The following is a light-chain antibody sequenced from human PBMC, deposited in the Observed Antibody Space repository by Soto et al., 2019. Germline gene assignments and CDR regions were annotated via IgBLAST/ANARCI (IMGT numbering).Light chain of an antibody. CDR1: QGISNY. Sequence: IQRTQSPSSQSASVGYRVAITCRLRQGISNYLAWFQQKPGKAPKSLIYAASSLQSGVPSRFSGSGSGTDFTLTISSLQPEDFATYYCQKSYRTPQLTFGGGTKLDIK. J-gene: IGKJ4*01. V-gene: IGKV1-16*01. CDR3: QKSYRTPQLT. CDR2: AAS.